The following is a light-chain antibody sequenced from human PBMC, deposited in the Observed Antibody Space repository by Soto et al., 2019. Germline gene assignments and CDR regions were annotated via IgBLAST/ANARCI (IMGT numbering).Light chain of an antibody. V-gene: IGLV2-8*01. Sequence: QSALTQPPSASGSPGQSVTISCIGTSSDVGGYNYVSWYQQHPGKAPKLMIYEVSKRPSGVPDRFSGSKSGNTASLTVSGLQAEDEADYYCSSYAGSNNFEVFGTGTKVTVL. CDR2: EVS. CDR3: SSYAGSNNFEV. CDR1: SSDVGGYNY. J-gene: IGLJ1*01.